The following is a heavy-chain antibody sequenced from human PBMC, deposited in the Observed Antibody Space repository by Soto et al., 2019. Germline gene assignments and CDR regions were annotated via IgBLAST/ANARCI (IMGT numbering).Heavy chain of an antibody. CDR1: GFTFYDNA. CDR2: INWKSDI. V-gene: IGHV3-9*01. J-gene: IGHJ4*02. D-gene: IGHD3-16*01. Sequence: SLRLSCAVSGFTFYDNAIHLFRQAPEKGLEWVSGINWKSDIGYADSVKGRFTISRDNAENSLYLQMNSLRAEDTALYYCAISQDRGGRTTFIYWGQGTQVTVSS. CDR3: AISQDRGGRTTFIY.